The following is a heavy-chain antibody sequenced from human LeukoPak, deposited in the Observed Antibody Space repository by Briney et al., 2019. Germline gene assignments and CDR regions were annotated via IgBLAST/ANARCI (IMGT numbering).Heavy chain of an antibody. CDR2: IKSKTDGETT. V-gene: IGHV3-15*01. J-gene: IGHJ4*02. CDR1: GFIFSNAW. Sequence: GGSLRLSCAASGFIFSNAWMNWVRQAPGKGLEWVGRIKSKTDGETTDYAAPVRGRFTISRDDSKTTLYLQMNSLKTEDTAIYYCTTGAYSSGWLFDYWGQGTLVTVST. D-gene: IGHD6-19*01. CDR3: TTGAYSSGWLFDY.